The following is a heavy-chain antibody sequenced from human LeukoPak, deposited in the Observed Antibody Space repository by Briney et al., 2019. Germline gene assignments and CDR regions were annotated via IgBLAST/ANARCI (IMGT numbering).Heavy chain of an antibody. J-gene: IGHJ5*02. V-gene: IGHV4-38-2*02. CDR2: FHRGRI. CDR1: GYPMGLDYY. Sequence: SETLSLTCKVSGYPMGLDYYWMWIWQAPGRGLQWIGGFHRGRIQYNSALKSRVTISIDSSKNQFSLRMWPVTAADTAFYFCARAPSSYESGNGYPNLGWLDPWGQGALVTVSS. D-gene: IGHD5-24*01. CDR3: ARAPSSYESGNGYPNLGWLDP.